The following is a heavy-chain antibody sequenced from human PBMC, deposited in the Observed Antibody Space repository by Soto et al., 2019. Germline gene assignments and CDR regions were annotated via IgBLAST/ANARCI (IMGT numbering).Heavy chain of an antibody. CDR2: ISYDGSNK. CDR3: AREVDGGWYWGWGQYYYYGMDV. J-gene: IGHJ6*02. D-gene: IGHD6-19*01. V-gene: IGHV3-30-3*01. Sequence: GGSLRLSCAASGFTFSSYAMHWVRQAPGKGLEWVAVISYDGSNKYYADSVKGRFTISRDNSKNTLYLQMNSLRAEDTAVYYCAREVDGGWYWGWGQYYYYGMDVWGQGTTVTVSS. CDR1: GFTFSSYA.